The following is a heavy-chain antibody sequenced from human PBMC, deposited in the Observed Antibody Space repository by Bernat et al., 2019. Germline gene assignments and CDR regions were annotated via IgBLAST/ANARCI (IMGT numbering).Heavy chain of an antibody. CDR1: GFTFDDYA. V-gene: IGHV3-9*01. J-gene: IGHJ4*02. CDR3: AKVNYWGGGDYYFDY. Sequence: EVQLVESGGGLVQPGRSLRLSCAASGFTFDDYAMHWVRQAPGEGLEWVSGISWNSGSIGYADSVKGRFTISRDNAKNSLYLQMNSLRAEDTALYYCAKVNYWGGGDYYFDYWGQGTLVTVSS. D-gene: IGHD2-21*02. CDR2: ISWNSGSI.